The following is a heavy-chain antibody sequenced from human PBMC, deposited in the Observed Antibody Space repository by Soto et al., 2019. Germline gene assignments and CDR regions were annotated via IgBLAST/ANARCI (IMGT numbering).Heavy chain of an antibody. CDR2: IKQDGSEK. D-gene: IGHD2-21*02. CDR1: GFTFTTYW. J-gene: IGHJ4*02. Sequence: PGGSLRLSCAASGFTFTTYWMSWVRQAPGKGLEWVANIKQDGSEKYYVDSVRGRFTISRDNAWNSVSLQMNSLGAGDTAVYYCAKDPEVVVTAPDYWGQGTLVTVSS. V-gene: IGHV3-7*03. CDR3: AKDPEVVVTAPDY.